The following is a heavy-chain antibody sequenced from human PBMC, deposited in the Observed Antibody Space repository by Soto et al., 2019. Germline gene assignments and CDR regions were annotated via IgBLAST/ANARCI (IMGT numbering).Heavy chain of an antibody. Sequence: PGGSLRLSCSASGFTFSRNAMHWVRQAPGKGLEWVAVISYDGNWEYYADSVKGRFTISRDNSENTLYLQMNSLRPEDTAAYYCARDSSDYWGQGTLVTVSS. CDR1: GFTFSRNA. V-gene: IGHV3-30*04. J-gene: IGHJ4*02. CDR2: ISYDGNWE. CDR3: ARDSSDY.